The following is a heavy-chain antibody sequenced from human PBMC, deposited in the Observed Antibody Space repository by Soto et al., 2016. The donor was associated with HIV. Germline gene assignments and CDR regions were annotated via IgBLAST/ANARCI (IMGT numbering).Heavy chain of an antibody. V-gene: IGHV3-53*02. J-gene: IGHJ3*02. Sequence: EVQLVETGGGLIQPGGSLRLSCAASGFTVSSNYMSWVRQAPGKGLEWVSVIYSGGSTYYADSVKGRFTISRDNSKNTLYLQMNSLRAEDTAVYYCARFGDILTGNDAFDIWGQGTMVTVSS. CDR2: IYSGGST. D-gene: IGHD3-9*01. CDR3: ARFGDILTGNDAFDI. CDR1: GFTVSSNY.